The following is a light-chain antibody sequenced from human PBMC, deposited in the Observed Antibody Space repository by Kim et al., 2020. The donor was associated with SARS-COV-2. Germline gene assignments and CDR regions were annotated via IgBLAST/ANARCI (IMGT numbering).Light chain of an antibody. Sequence: DIQLTQSPSFLSASVGDRVTITCRASQGISSYLAWYQQKPGKAPKLLIYAASTLQSGVPSRFSGSGSGTEFTLTISSLQPEDFATYYCQQLNSCPPFGQGTRLEIK. CDR1: QGISSY. J-gene: IGKJ5*01. CDR3: QQLNSCPP. CDR2: AAS. V-gene: IGKV1-9*01.